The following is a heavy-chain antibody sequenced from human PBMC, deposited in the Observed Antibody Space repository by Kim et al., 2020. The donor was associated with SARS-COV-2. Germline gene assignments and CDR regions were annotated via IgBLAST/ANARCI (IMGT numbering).Heavy chain of an antibody. CDR3: ARNWRKELAFDY. J-gene: IGHJ4*02. D-gene: IGHD1-1*01. CDR1: GYTFSGYD. Sequence: ASVKVSCEASGYTFSGYDINWVRQATGQGLEWMGWMNPHSGNTGYAQKFQGRITMTRENSVSTAYMELSSLTSEDTAVYYCARNWRKELAFDYWGQGTLV. V-gene: IGHV1-8*02. CDR2: MNPHSGNT.